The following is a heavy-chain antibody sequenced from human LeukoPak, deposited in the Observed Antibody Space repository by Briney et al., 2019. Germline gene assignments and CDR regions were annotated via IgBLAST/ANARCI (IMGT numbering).Heavy chain of an antibody. CDR2: IYYSGST. Sequence: SETLSLTCTVSGGSISSYYWSWIRQPPGKGLEWIGYIYYSGSTNYNPSLKSRVTISVDTSKNQFSLKLSSVTAADTAVYYCAGWGWAFDIWGQGTMVTVSS. CDR3: AGWGWAFDI. V-gene: IGHV4-59*08. J-gene: IGHJ3*02. D-gene: IGHD3-16*01. CDR1: GGSISSYY.